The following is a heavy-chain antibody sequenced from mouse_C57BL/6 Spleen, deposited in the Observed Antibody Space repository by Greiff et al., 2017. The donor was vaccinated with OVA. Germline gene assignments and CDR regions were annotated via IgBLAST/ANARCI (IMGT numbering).Heavy chain of an antibody. D-gene: IGHD2-4*01. CDR1: GYAFSSSW. Sequence: QVQLQQSGPELVKPGASVKISCKASGYAFSSSWMPWVQQRPGKGLEWIGRIYPGDGDTNYNGKFKGRATMTADKSSSTAYMQLSSLTSEDSAVYFGARDDYDGFAYWGQGTLVTVSA. V-gene: IGHV1-82*01. J-gene: IGHJ3*01. CDR2: IYPGDGDT. CDR3: ARDDYDGFAY.